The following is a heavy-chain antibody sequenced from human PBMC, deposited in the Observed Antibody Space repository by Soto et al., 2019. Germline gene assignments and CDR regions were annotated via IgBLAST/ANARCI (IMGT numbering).Heavy chain of an antibody. CDR1: GYSFTSYW. CDR3: ARLSNYGGNSDAFEI. D-gene: IGHD4-17*01. CDR2: IYPGDSDT. V-gene: IGHV5-51*01. Sequence: PGESLKISCKGSGYSFTSYWIGWVRQMPGKGLEWMGIIYPGDSDTRYSPSFQGQVTISADKSISTAYLQWSSLKASDTAMYYCARLSNYGGNSDAFEIWGQGTMVTVSS. J-gene: IGHJ3*02.